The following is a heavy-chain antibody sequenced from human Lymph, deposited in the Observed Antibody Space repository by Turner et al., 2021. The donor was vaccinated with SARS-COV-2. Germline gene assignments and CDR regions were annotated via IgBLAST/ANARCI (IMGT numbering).Heavy chain of an antibody. V-gene: IGHV1-69*01. CDR2: IIPIFGTA. Sequence: QMQLVQSGAKVKKPGSSVKVSCKASGGISNSYAISWVRQAPGQGLEWMGGIIPIFGTANYAQKFQDRVTISADESASTAYMKLSSLRSEDTAVYYCARDLSPIRVVVVPAARSRYYYGMDVWGQGTTVTVSS. D-gene: IGHD2-2*01. J-gene: IGHJ6*02. CDR3: ARDLSPIRVVVVPAARSRYYYGMDV. CDR1: GGISNSYA.